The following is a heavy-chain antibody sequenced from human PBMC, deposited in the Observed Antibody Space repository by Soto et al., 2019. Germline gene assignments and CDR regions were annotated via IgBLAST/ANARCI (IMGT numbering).Heavy chain of an antibody. D-gene: IGHD5-12*01. Sequence: ASVKVSCKASGYTFTHYTVHWVRQAPGQGLEWMGWINAGNGNTKYAQKFQGRVTLTTDESTTTAYMELSNLRSDDTAVYYCAKDGGKDGYFGNWFDPWGQGTLVTVSS. CDR1: GYTFTHYT. CDR3: AKDGGKDGYFGNWFDP. J-gene: IGHJ5*02. V-gene: IGHV1-3*01. CDR2: INAGNGNT.